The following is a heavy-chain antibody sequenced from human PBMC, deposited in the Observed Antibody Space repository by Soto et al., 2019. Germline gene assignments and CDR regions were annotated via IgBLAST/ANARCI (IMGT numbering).Heavy chain of an antibody. CDR2: IIPILGIA. D-gene: IGHD2-2*01. Sequence: SVKVSCKASGGTFSSYTISWVRQAPGQGLEWMGRIIPILGIANYAQKFQGRVTITADKSTSTAYMELRSLRSDDTAVYYCARGRVVPAAIGDYYYYYMDVWGKGTTVTVSS. V-gene: IGHV1-69*02. CDR3: ARGRVVPAAIGDYYYYYMDV. CDR1: GGTFSSYT. J-gene: IGHJ6*03.